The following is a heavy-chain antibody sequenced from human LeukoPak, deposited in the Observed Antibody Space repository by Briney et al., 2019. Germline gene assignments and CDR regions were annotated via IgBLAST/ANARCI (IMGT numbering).Heavy chain of an antibody. D-gene: IGHD3-3*01. CDR3: AKDPVTYYDFWSGSLDY. Sequence: GGSLRLSCAASGFTFSSYAMSWFRQAPGKGLEWVSAVSGSGGSTYYADSVKGRFTISRDNSKNTLYLQMNSLRAEDTAVYYCAKDPVTYYDFWSGSLDYWGQGTLVTVSS. CDR1: GFTFSSYA. V-gene: IGHV3-23*01. CDR2: VSGSGGST. J-gene: IGHJ4*02.